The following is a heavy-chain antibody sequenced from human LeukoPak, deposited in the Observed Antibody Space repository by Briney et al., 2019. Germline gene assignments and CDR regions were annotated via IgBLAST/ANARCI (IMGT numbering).Heavy chain of an antibody. CDR2: ISYDGSNK. V-gene: IGHV3-30*18. J-gene: IGHJ2*01. D-gene: IGHD3-22*01. CDR1: GSTFSSYG. Sequence: PGGSLRLSCAASGSTFSSYGMHWVRQAPGKGLEWVAVISYDGSNKYYADSVKGRFTISRDNSKNTLYLQMNSLRAEDTAVYYCAKNRDRGVPTYYYDSSGSSHFDLWGRGTLVTVSS. CDR3: AKNRDRGVPTYYYDSSGSSHFDL.